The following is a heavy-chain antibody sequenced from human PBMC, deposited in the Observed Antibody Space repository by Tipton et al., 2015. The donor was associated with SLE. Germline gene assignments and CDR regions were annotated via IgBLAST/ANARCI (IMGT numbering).Heavy chain of an antibody. J-gene: IGHJ4*02. D-gene: IGHD3-22*01. CDR2: INHSGST. CDR3: AREVGGYYDSSGYYYNDY. V-gene: IGHV4-34*01. Sequence: TLSLTCAVYGGSFSGYYWSWIRQPPGKGLEWIGEINHSGSTNYNPSLKSRVTISVDTSKNQFSLKLSSVTAADTAVYYCAREVGGYYDSSGYYYNDYWGQGALVTVSS. CDR1: GGSFSGYY.